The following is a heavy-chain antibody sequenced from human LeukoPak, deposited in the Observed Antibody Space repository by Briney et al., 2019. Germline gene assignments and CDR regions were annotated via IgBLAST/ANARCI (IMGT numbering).Heavy chain of an antibody. Sequence: ASVKVSCKASGYTFTSYYVNWVRQAPGQGFEWMGIINPSGGSTSYTQKLQGRVTMARDTSTSTVYMELSRLRSEDTAVYYCARPGATTDAFDIWGQGTMVTVSS. CDR3: ARPGATTDAFDI. V-gene: IGHV1-46*01. CDR1: GYTFTSYY. D-gene: IGHD1-26*01. CDR2: INPSGGST. J-gene: IGHJ3*02.